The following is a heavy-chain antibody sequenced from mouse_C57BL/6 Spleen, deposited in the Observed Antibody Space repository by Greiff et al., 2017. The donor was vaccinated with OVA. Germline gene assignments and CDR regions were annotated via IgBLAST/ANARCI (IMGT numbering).Heavy chain of an antibody. Sequence: VQLQQSGPGLVQPSQSLSITCTVSGFSLTSYGVHWVRPPPGPGLEWLGVIWRGGSTDYNAAFISRLSISKDNSKSQVFFKMNSLQADDTAIYYCAKKKNIYYYGSSYLYYFDYWGQGTTLTVSS. CDR1: GFSLTSYG. V-gene: IGHV2-4*01. CDR3: AKKKNIYYYGSSYLYYFDY. CDR2: IWRGGST. J-gene: IGHJ2*01. D-gene: IGHD1-1*01.